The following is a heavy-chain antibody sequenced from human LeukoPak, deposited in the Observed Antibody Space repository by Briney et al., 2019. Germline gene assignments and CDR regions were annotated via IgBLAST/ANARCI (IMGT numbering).Heavy chain of an antibody. CDR1: GFTFSNYT. CDR2: ISSSGSST. J-gene: IGHJ4*02. Sequence: GGSLRLSCAASGFTFSNYTMSWVRQAPGKGLEWVSTISSSGSSTYYADSVKGRFTISRDNSKNTLYLQMSSLRAEDTALYYCAKDRGPYYGSGSYDNWGQGTLVTVSS. D-gene: IGHD3-10*01. CDR3: AKDRGPYYGSGSYDN. V-gene: IGHV3-23*01.